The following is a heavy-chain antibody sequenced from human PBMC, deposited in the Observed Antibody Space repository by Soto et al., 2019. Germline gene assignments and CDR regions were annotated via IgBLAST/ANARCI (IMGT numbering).Heavy chain of an antibody. Sequence: SETLSLTCTISGASISSLYWSWVRQPPGKGLKCIGYIHYSGSTKYKPSLKSRVTILVDTSKNQFSLRLISVTAADTAVYYCARGGWSMDVWGQGTTGTVSS. CDR2: IHYSGST. CDR1: GASISSLY. J-gene: IGHJ6*02. CDR3: ARGGWSMDV. D-gene: IGHD2-15*01. V-gene: IGHV4-59*11.